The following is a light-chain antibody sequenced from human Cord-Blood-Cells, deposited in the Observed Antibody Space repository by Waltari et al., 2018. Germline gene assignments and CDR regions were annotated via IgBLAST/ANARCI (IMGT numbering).Light chain of an antibody. Sequence: QSVLTQPPSASGTPRQRVTISCSGSSSNIGSNYVYWYQQLPGTAPQLLIYRNNQRPSGVPDRFSGSKSGTSASLAISGLRSEDEADYYWAAWDDSLSGRVFGGGTKLTVL. CDR1: SSNIGSNY. CDR3: AAWDDSLSGRV. CDR2: RNN. J-gene: IGLJ3*02. V-gene: IGLV1-47*01.